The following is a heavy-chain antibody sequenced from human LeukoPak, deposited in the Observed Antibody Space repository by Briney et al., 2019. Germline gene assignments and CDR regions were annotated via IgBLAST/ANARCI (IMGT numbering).Heavy chain of an antibody. CDR2: IIPIFGTA. D-gene: IGHD6-6*01. J-gene: IGHJ4*02. V-gene: IGHV1-69*13. Sequence: GASVKVSCKASGYTFTSYYMHWVRQAPGQGLEWMGGIIPIFGTANYAQKFQGRVTITADESTSTAYMELSSLRSEDTAVYYCARGDSSSPSFDYWGQGTLVTVSS. CDR3: ARGDSSSPSFDY. CDR1: GYTFTSYY.